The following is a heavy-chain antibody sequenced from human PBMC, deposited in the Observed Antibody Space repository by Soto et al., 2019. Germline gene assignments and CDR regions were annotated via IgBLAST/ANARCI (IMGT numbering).Heavy chain of an antibody. CDR1: GYTFTNYD. J-gene: IGHJ4*01. CDR3: ARTAGDLDY. V-gene: IGHV1-8*01. CDR2: TNPKSGYT. Sequence: GASVKVACKTSGYTFTNYDINWVRQATGQGLEWMGWTNPKSGYTGSAQKFQGRVTMTRDSSIRTAYMELHSLTSEDTAVYYCARTAGDLDYWG. D-gene: IGHD4-17*01.